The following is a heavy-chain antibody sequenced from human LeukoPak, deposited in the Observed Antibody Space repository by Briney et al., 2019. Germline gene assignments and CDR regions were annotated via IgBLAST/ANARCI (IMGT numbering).Heavy chain of an antibody. CDR1: GFTFSSYA. D-gene: IGHD5-24*01. J-gene: IGHJ4*02. CDR2: ISGSGGST. V-gene: IGHV3-23*01. CDR3: ARDIEMVTALDY. Sequence: GGSLRLSCAASGFTFSSYAMSWVRQAPGKGLEWVSAISGSGGSTYYADSVKGRFTISRDNSKNTLYLQMNSLRAEDTAVYYCARDIEMVTALDYWGQGTLVTVSS.